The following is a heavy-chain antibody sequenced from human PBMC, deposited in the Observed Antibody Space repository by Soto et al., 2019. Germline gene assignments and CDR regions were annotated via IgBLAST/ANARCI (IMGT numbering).Heavy chain of an antibody. CDR3: ASDYGVDAFDI. D-gene: IGHD4-17*01. V-gene: IGHV3-30-3*01. CDR1: GFTFSSYA. J-gene: IGHJ3*02. CDR2: ISYDGSNK. Sequence: GGSLRLSCAASGFTFSSYAMHWVRQAPGKGLEWVAVISYDGSNKYYADSVKGRFTISRDNPKNTLYLQMNSLRAEDTAVYYCASDYGVDAFDIWGQGTMVTVSS.